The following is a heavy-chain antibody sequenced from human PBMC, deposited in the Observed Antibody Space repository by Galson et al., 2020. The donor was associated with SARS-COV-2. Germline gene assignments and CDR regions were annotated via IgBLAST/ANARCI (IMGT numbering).Heavy chain of an antibody. J-gene: IGHJ5*02. V-gene: IGHV1-2*04. CDR3: ARGGGLYCSSTSCYLTGFDP. CDR2: INPNSGGT. D-gene: IGHD2-2*01. Sequence: ASVKVSCKASGYTFTGYYMHWVRQAPGQGLERMGWINPNSGGTNYAQKFQGWVTMTRDTSISTAYMELSRLRSDDTAVYYCARGGGLYCSSTSCYLTGFDPWGQGTLVTVSS. CDR1: GYTFTGYY.